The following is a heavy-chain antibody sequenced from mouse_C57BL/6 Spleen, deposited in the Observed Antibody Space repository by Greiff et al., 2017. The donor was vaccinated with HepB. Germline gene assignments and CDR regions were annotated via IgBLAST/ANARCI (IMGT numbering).Heavy chain of an antibody. Sequence: QVHVKQSGAELVRPGTSVKVSCKASGYAFTNYLIEWVKQRPGQGLEWIGVINPGSGGTNYNEKFKGKATLTADKSSSTAYMQLSSLTSEDSAVYFCAWVYDYDGYYFDYWGQGTTLTVSS. J-gene: IGHJ2*01. CDR3: AWVYDYDGYYFDY. V-gene: IGHV1-54*01. D-gene: IGHD2-4*01. CDR1: GYAFTNYL. CDR2: INPGSGGT.